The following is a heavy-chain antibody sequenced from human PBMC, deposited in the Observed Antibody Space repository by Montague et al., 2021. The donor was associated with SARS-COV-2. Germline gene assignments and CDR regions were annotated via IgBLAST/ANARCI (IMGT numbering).Heavy chain of an antibody. CDR3: ARGAPGY. CDR2: INYGGGT. CDR1: GWSFSDYH. J-gene: IGHJ4*02. V-gene: IGHV4-34*01. Sequence: SETLSLTCAVYGWSFSDYHWTWIRQSPGGGLGWIGQINYGGGTKYNPSLKSRVTISIDTSKNQFSLQLTSVTAADTAVYYCARGAPGYWGQGTLVTVSS. D-gene: IGHD1-1*01.